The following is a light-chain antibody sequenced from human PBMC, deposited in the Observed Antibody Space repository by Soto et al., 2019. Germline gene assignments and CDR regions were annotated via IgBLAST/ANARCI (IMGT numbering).Light chain of an antibody. Sequence: QSVLTQPPSVSGAPGQTVTISCTGSSSNIGAGYDVHWYQQLPGTAPKLLIYGNSNRPSGVPDRFSGSKSGTSASLAITGLQADDEADYYCQSYDSSRSGHVVFGGGTQLTVL. CDR3: QSYDSSRSGHVV. J-gene: IGLJ2*01. V-gene: IGLV1-40*01. CDR1: SSNIGAGYD. CDR2: GNS.